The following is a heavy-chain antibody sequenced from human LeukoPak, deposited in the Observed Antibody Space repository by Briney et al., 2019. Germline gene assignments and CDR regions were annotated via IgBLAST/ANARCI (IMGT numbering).Heavy chain of an antibody. CDR1: GFTFSSYA. CDR3: ARDYGPEDIVVVVAAKRFDP. Sequence: GGSLRLSCVASGFTFSSYAMSWVRQAPGKGLEWVSAISSSSSYIYYADSVKGRFTISRDNAKNSLYLQMNSLRAEDTAVYYCARDYGPEDIVVVVAAKRFDPWGQGTLVTVSS. J-gene: IGHJ5*02. V-gene: IGHV3-21*01. CDR2: ISSSSSYI. D-gene: IGHD2-15*01.